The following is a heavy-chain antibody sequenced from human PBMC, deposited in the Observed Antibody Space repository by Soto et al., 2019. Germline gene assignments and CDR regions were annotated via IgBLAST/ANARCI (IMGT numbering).Heavy chain of an antibody. J-gene: IGHJ6*03. CDR2: TYYRSKWHN. Sequence: PSQTLSLTCAISGDSVSSNSAAWNWIRQSPSRGLEWLGRTYYRSKWHNDYAVSVKSQITINPDTSKNQFSLQLNSVTPEDTAVYYCARGSLEYSSSSLKHTRRYYYYYMDVWGKGTTVTVSS. CDR3: ARGSLEYSSSSLKHTRRYYYYYMDV. CDR1: GDSVSSNSAA. V-gene: IGHV6-1*01. D-gene: IGHD6-6*01.